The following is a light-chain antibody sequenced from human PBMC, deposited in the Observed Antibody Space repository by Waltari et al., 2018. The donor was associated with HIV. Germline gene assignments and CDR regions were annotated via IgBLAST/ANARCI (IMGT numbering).Light chain of an antibody. CDR2: EVN. CDR3: CSYTGSTTLV. V-gene: IGLV2-23*02. CDR1: SSDVGSYNL. Sequence: QSALTQPASVSGSPGQSITMSCTGTSSDVGSYNLVSWYQQYPVKAPKLMIYEVNKRPSGVSNRFSGSKSGNTASLTISGLQAEDEAGYYCCSYTGSTTLVFGGGTKLTVL. J-gene: IGLJ2*01.